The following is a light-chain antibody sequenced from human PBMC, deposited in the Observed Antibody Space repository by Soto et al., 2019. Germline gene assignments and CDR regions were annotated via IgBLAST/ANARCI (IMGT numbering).Light chain of an antibody. CDR3: CSFSGSPYV. J-gene: IGLJ1*01. CDR1: RSEVGGYNY. V-gene: IGLV2-11*01. CDR2: DVT. Sequence: HFSLTQPRSMSGAPGQSVTISCTGTRSEVGGYNYVSWYQQHPGKAPKLMIYDVTKRPSGVPDRFSGSKSGNTASLTISGLQAEDEADYYCCSFSGSPYVFGSGTKVTVL.